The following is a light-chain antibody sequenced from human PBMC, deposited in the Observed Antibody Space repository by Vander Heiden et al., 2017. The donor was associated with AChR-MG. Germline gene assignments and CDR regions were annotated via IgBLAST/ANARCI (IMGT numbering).Light chain of an antibody. CDR3: SSYTSSSTLV. V-gene: IGLV2-14*03. CDR2: DVS. Sequence: QSALTQPASVSGSPGQSITISCTRTSSDVGGYNYVSWYQQHPGKAPKLMMYDVSNRPSGVSNRFSGSKSGNTASLTISGLQAEDEADYYCSSYTSSSTLVFGGGTKLTVL. CDR1: SSDVGGYNY. J-gene: IGLJ2*01.